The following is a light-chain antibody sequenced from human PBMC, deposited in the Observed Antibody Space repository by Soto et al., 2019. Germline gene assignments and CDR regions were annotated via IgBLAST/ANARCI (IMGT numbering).Light chain of an antibody. Sequence: EIVLTQSPGTLSLSPGERATLSCRASQSVSSSYLAWYQQKSGQAPRLLIYGASSRATGIPDRFSGSGSGTDFTLTISRLETEDLAVYYCQQYGSSPGFTFGPGTKVDIK. CDR3: QQYGSSPGFT. CDR1: QSVSSSY. J-gene: IGKJ3*01. CDR2: GAS. V-gene: IGKV3-20*01.